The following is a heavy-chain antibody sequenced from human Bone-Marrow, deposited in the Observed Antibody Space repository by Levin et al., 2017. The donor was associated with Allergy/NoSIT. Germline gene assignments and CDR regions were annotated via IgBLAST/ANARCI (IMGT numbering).Heavy chain of an antibody. Sequence: SETLSLTCTVSGGSISSSSYYWGWIRQPPGKGLEWIGSIYYSGSTYYNPSLKSRVTISVDTSKNQFSLKLSSVTAADTAVYYCARDGTYYYDSSGYYKNYYYYYGMDVWGQGTTVTVSS. CDR3: ARDGTYYYDSSGYYKNYYYYYGMDV. CDR1: GGSISSSSYY. D-gene: IGHD3-22*01. J-gene: IGHJ6*02. V-gene: IGHV4-39*07. CDR2: IYYSGST.